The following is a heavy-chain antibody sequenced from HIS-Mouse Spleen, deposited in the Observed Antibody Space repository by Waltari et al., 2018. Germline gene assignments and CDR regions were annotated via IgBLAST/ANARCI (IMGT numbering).Heavy chain of an antibody. J-gene: IGHJ2*01. Sequence: QLQLQESGPGLVKPSETLSLTCTVSGGSISSSSYYWGWIRQPPGKGLEWIGSIYYSGSTCYDPSRKDRVTISVDTSKNQFSLKLSAVTAADTAVYYCAREIPYSSSWYDWYFDLWGRGTLVTVSS. CDR1: GGSISSSSYY. CDR3: AREIPYSSSWYDWYFDL. D-gene: IGHD6-13*01. V-gene: IGHV4-39*07. CDR2: IYYSGST.